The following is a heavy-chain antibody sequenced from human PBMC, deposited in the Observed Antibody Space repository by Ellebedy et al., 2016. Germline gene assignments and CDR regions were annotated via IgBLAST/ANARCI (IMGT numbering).Heavy chain of an antibody. Sequence: SGPTLVKPTQTLTLTCTFSGFSLSTSGVGVGWIRQPPEKALEWLGIIFYDDEKRYNPSLKSRLTITRDNSRDQVVLTMTNVDPVDTATYFCAYAPYCGGDCYSNWGQGLLVTVSS. V-gene: IGHV2-5*02. CDR2: IFYDDEK. CDR1: GFSLSTSGVG. D-gene: IGHD2-21*02. CDR3: AYAPYCGGDCYSN. J-gene: IGHJ4*02.